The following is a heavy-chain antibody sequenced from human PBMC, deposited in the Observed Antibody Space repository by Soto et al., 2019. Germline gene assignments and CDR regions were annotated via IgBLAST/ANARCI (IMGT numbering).Heavy chain of an antibody. CDR1: GFTFSSYG. D-gene: IGHD6-19*01. J-gene: IGHJ4*02. V-gene: IGHV3-33*01. CDR2: IWYDGSNK. Sequence: GGSLRLSCAASGFTFSSYGMHWVRQAPGKGLEWVAVIWYDGSNKYYADSVKGRFTISRDNSKNTLYLQMNSLRAEDTAVYYCARDVGGSGWNRGFDYWGQGTLVTVSS. CDR3: ARDVGGSGWNRGFDY.